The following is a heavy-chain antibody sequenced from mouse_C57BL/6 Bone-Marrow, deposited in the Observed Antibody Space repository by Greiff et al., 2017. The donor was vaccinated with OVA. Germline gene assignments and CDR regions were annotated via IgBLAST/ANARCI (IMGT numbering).Heavy chain of an antibody. CDR2: INPNYGTT. CDR3: AFYYGSSYSYFDV. J-gene: IGHJ1*03. Sequence: VHVKQSGPELVKPGASVKISCKASGYSFTDYNMNWVKQSNGKSLEWIGVINPNYGTTSYNQKFKGKATLTVDQSSSTAYMQLNSLTSEDSAVYYCAFYYGSSYSYFDVWGTGTTVTVSS. V-gene: IGHV1-39*01. D-gene: IGHD1-1*01. CDR1: GYSFTDYN.